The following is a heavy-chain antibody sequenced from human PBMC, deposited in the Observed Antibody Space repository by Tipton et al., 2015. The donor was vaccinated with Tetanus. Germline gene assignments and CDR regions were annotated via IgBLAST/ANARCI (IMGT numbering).Heavy chain of an antibody. J-gene: IGHJ3*02. V-gene: IGHV1-2*02. D-gene: IGHD1-26*01. CDR1: GYTFTGYY. Sequence: QSGAEVKKPGASVKVSCKASGYTFTGYYMHWVRQAPGQGLEWMGWINPNSGGTNYAQKFQGRVTMTRDTSISTAYMELSRLRSDDTAVYYCARSLRSSRRGLLCDIWGQGTMVTVSS. CDR2: INPNSGGT. CDR3: ARSLRSSRRGLLCDI.